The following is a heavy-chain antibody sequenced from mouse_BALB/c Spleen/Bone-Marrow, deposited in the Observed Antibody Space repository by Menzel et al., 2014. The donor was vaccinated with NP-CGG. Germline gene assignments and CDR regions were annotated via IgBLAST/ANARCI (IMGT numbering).Heavy chain of an antibody. D-gene: IGHD1-1*01. Sequence: VQLQQSGAELVRPGASVKLSCKASGYTFISXWXNWVKRRPXQGLEWIGNIYPSNGNTHYNQKFKDKATLTVDTSSSTAYMQLNSPTSEDSAVYYCTRYDYGFGYWGQGTLVTVSA. V-gene: IGHV1-69*02. CDR2: IYPSNGNT. J-gene: IGHJ3*01. CDR1: GYTFISXW. CDR3: TRYDYGFGY.